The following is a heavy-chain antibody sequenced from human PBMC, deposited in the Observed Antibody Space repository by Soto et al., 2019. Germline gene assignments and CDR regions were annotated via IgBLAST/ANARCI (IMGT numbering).Heavy chain of an antibody. D-gene: IGHD4-17*01. Sequence: PGGSLRLSCAASGFTFSSYSMNWVRQAPGKGLEWVSSISSSSSYIYYADSVKGRFTISRDNAKNSLYLQMNSLRAEDTAVYYCARDTTTVTTPFDYWGQGTLVTVSS. V-gene: IGHV3-21*01. J-gene: IGHJ4*02. CDR1: GFTFSSYS. CDR2: ISSSSSYI. CDR3: ARDTTTVTTPFDY.